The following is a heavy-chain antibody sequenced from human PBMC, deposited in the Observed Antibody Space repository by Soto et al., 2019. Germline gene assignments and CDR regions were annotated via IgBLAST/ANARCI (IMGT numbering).Heavy chain of an antibody. CDR3: ARLIAAAGGNRAY. J-gene: IGHJ4*02. V-gene: IGHV4-39*01. D-gene: IGHD6-13*01. Sequence: PSETLSLTCTVSGGSISTSSYYWGWIRQPPGKGLEWIGSIYYSGSTYYNPSLKGRVTISADTSKNQFSLKLSSVTAADTAVYYCARLIAAAGGNRAYWGQGTLVTVSS. CDR1: GGSISTSSYY. CDR2: IYYSGST.